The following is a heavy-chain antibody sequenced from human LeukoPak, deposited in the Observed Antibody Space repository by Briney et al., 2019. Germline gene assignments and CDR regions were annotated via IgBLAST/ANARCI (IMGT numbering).Heavy chain of an antibody. V-gene: IGHV1-2*02. CDR3: ARAHVDIVATIKFDS. CDR2: INPNSGGT. CDR1: GYTFTGYY. Sequence: ASVKVSCKASGYTFTGYYMHWVRQAPGQGLEWMGWINPNSGGTNYAQKFHGRVTMTWDTSISTAYMELNRLKSDDTAVYYCARAHVDIVATIKFDSWGQGTLVTVS. J-gene: IGHJ4*02. D-gene: IGHD5-12*01.